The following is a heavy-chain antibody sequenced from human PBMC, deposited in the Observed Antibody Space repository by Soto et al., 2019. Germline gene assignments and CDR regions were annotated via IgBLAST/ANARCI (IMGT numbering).Heavy chain of an antibody. D-gene: IGHD4-17*01. J-gene: IGHJ4*02. CDR2: IRSKSNNYAT. V-gene: IGHV3-73*01. Sequence: EVQLVESGGGLVQPGGSLKLSCAASGFTFSDAAMHWVRQAFGKGLEWVGRIRSKSNNYATAYAASVQGRFTISRDDSTNTAYLQMNSLQNEDTAVYYCTRHTVDCWGQGTLVTVSS. CDR1: GFTFSDAA. CDR3: TRHTVDC.